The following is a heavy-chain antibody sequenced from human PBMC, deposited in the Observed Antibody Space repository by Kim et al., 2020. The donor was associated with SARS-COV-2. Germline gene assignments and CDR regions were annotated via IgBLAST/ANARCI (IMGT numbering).Heavy chain of an antibody. V-gene: IGHV3-33*01. J-gene: IGHJ6*02. D-gene: IGHD1-26*01. CDR3: ARGVGGHTPYGLDV. Sequence: YESYVTGRFTISRDNYKNTLSLQMNSLRVEDTAVYYWARGVGGHTPYGLDVWGQGTTVTVSS.